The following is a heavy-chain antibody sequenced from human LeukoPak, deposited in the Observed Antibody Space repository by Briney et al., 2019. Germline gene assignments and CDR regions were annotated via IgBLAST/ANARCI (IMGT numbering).Heavy chain of an antibody. V-gene: IGHV3-23*01. CDR2: ISGSGTTT. CDR3: AKAHVWFGELSYFDY. Sequence: PGGSLRLSCAASGFTFSSYAMCWVRQAPGKGLEWVSAISGSGTTTHYADSVKGRFAISRDNSKNTLYLQMNSLRAEDTAVYYCAKAHVWFGELSYFDYWGQGTLVTVSS. D-gene: IGHD3-10*01. CDR1: GFTFSSYA. J-gene: IGHJ4*02.